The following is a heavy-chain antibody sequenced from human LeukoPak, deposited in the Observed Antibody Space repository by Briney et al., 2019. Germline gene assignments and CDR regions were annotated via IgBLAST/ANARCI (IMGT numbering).Heavy chain of an antibody. CDR3: ARGAVYDYVWGSYRRYYFDY. CDR1: GFTFSSYA. V-gene: IGHV3-30-3*01. Sequence: PGRSLRLSCAASGFTFSSYAMHWVRRAPGKGLEWVAVISYDGSNKYYADSVKGRFTISRDNSKNTLYLQMNSLRAEDTAVYYCARGAVYDYVWGSYRRYYFDYWGQGTLVTVSS. CDR2: ISYDGSNK. D-gene: IGHD3-16*02. J-gene: IGHJ4*02.